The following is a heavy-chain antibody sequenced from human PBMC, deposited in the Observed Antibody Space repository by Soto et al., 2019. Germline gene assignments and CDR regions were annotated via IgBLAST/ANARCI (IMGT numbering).Heavy chain of an antibody. Sequence: GGSLRLSCAASGFTFSNAWMSWVRQAPGKGLEWVGRIKSKTDGGTTDYAAPVKGRFTISRGDSKNTLYLQMNSLKTEDTAVYYCTTPGWSGYRDYYYYYMDVWGKGTTVTVSS. CDR1: GFTFSNAW. D-gene: IGHD3-3*01. V-gene: IGHV3-15*01. CDR3: TTPGWSGYRDYYYYYMDV. CDR2: IKSKTDGGTT. J-gene: IGHJ6*03.